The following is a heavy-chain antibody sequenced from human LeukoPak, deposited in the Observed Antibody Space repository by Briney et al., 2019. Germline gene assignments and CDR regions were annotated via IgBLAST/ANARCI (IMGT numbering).Heavy chain of an antibody. D-gene: IGHD1-1*01. J-gene: IGHJ1*01. CDR3: AADGRVAPFEYFQH. Sequence: ASVKVSFKASGFTFTSSAMQWVRQARGQRLEWIGWIVVGSGNTNYAQKFQERVTITRDMSTSTAYMELSSLRSEDTAVYYCAADGRVAPFEYFQHWGQGTLVTVSS. V-gene: IGHV1-58*02. CDR1: GFTFTSSA. CDR2: IVVGSGNT.